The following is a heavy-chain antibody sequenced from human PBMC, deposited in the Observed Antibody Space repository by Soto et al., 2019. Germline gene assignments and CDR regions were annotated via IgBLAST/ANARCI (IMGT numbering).Heavy chain of an antibody. D-gene: IGHD5-18*01. CDR2: ISGSGGST. Sequence: GGSLRLSCAASGFTFRTYPMSWVRQAPGRGLEWVSTISGSGGSTYYADSVKGRFTVSRDNSKNTLYVQMNSPRVEDTAVYYCATGEGVMVTTPLNYWGQGTLVTVPS. CDR3: ATGEGVMVTTPLNY. J-gene: IGHJ4*02. CDR1: GFTFRTYP. V-gene: IGHV3-23*01.